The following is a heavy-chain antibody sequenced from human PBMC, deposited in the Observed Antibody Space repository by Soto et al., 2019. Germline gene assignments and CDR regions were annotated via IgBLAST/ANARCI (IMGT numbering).Heavy chain of an antibody. V-gene: IGHV4-34*01. D-gene: IGHD2-2*01. J-gene: IGHJ6*03. CDR3: ALASSTSPYYYYYYYMDV. CDR1: GGSFSGYY. CDR2: INHSGST. Sequence: PSETLSLTCAVYGGSFSGYYWSWIRQPPGKGLEWIGEINHSGSTNYNPSLKSRVTISVDTSKNQFSLKLSSVTAADTAVYYCALASSTSPYYYYYYYMDVWGKGTTVTVSS.